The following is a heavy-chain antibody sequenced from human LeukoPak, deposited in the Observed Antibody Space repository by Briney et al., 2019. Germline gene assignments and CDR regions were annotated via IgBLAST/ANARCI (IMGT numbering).Heavy chain of an antibody. J-gene: IGHJ4*02. V-gene: IGHV1-69*05. CDR2: IIPIFGTA. CDR3: ARDGPYSSSWYVSTSTYYSDY. CDR1: GGSFGSYA. Sequence: SVKVSCKASGGSFGSYAISWVRQAPGQGLEWMGRIIPIFGTANYAQKFQGRVTITTDESTSTAYMELSSLRSEDTAVYYCARDGPYSSSWYVSTSTYYSDYWGQGTLVTVSS. D-gene: IGHD6-13*01.